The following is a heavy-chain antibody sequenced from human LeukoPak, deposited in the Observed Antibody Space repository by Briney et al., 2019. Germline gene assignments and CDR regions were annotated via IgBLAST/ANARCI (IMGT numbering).Heavy chain of an antibody. V-gene: IGHV4-4*08. D-gene: IGHD3-10*01. CDR1: GGSIRSYH. CDR3: ARDFTMVRGNGDYYYYGMDV. CDR2: IYYGGST. Sequence: PSETLSLTCTVSGGSIRSYHWSWIRQPPGKGLEWIGYIYYGGSTNYNPSLKSRVTISVDTSKNQFSLKLSSVTAADTAVYYCARDFTMVRGNGDYYYYGMDVWGQGTTVTVSS. J-gene: IGHJ6*02.